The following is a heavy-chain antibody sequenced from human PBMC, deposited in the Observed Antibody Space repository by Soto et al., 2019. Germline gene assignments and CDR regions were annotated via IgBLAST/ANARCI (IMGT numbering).Heavy chain of an antibody. Sequence: ASVNVSCKASGYSFSSHAITWVRQAPGQGLEWMGGIIPVFGTPSYAQKFQGRVTISADKSTNTSYLELRSLRSEDTAVYYCARGGALSTSWYWGDGLDSWGQGTQVTVSS. V-gene: IGHV1-69*06. CDR3: ARGGALSTSWYWGDGLDS. D-gene: IGHD6-13*01. CDR2: IIPVFGTP. CDR1: GYSFSSHA. J-gene: IGHJ4*02.